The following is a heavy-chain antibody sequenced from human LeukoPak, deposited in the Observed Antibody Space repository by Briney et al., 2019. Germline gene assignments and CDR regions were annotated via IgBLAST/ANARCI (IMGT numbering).Heavy chain of an antibody. CDR3: ARLAGEYSHPYDY. D-gene: IGHD4-17*01. J-gene: IGHJ4*02. CDR1: GFTVSSNY. Sequence: GGSLRLSCAASGFTVSSNYMTWVRQAPGKGLEWVSFIYSGGNTHYSDSVKRRFTISRDNSKNTLYLQMNSLRADDTAVYYCARLAGEYSHPYDYWGQGTLVTVSS. V-gene: IGHV3-66*04. CDR2: IYSGGNT.